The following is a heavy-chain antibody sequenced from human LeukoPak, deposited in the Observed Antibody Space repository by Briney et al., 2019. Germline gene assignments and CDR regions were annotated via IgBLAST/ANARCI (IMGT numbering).Heavy chain of an antibody. CDR3: ARRRSKAYEN. CDR1: GFTVSSHY. J-gene: IGHJ4*02. Sequence: GGSLRLSCAASGFTVSSHYMTWVRQAPGKGLEWVSLISSASSTYYADSVKGRFTISRDNSKNTLYLQLNSLRADDTAVYYCARRRSKAYENWGQGTLVTVSS. CDR2: ISSASST. V-gene: IGHV3-53*01. D-gene: IGHD3-22*01.